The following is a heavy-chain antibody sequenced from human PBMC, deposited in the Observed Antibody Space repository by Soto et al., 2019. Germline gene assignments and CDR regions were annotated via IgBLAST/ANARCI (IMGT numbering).Heavy chain of an antibody. CDR2: ISAYNGNT. D-gene: IGHD1-1*01. Sequence: QVQLVQSGADVKKPGASVTVSCKAAGYTFTDYGISWVRQAPGQGLEWMGWISAYNGNTNYAQKLHGRVNMTTDTSTRTAYMELRSLRSDDTAVSYCARGGSGTVRIGCDYWGQGTMVTVSS. J-gene: IGHJ4*02. CDR1: GYTFTDYG. V-gene: IGHV1-18*01. CDR3: ARGGSGTVRIGCDY.